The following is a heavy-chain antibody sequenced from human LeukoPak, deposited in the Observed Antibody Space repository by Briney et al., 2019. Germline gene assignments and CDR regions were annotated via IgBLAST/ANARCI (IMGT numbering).Heavy chain of an antibody. CDR3: ARAAHYWFDP. V-gene: IGHV4-59*01. CDR1: GGSISSYY. J-gene: IGHJ5*02. D-gene: IGHD3-3*02. Sequence: PPETLSLTCTVSGGSISSYYWNWLRQPPGKGLEWIGYIYYSGSSNYNPSLKSRVTISVDTSKNQFSLKLSSVTAADTAVYYCARAAHYWFDPWGQGTLVTVSS. CDR2: IYYSGSS.